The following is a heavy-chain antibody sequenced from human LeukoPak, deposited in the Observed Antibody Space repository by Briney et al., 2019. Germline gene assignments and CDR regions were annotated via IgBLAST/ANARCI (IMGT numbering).Heavy chain of an antibody. D-gene: IGHD6-13*01. V-gene: IGHV4-39*07. CDR3: ARIAAAGTEWFDP. CDR2: IYHSGST. J-gene: IGHJ5*02. CDR1: GGSISSSSYY. Sequence: SETLSLTCTVSGGSISSSSYYWGWIRQPPGKGLEWIGSIYHSGSTYYNPSLKSRVTISVDTSKNQFSLKLSSVTAADTAVYYCARIAAAGTEWFDPWGQGTLVTVSS.